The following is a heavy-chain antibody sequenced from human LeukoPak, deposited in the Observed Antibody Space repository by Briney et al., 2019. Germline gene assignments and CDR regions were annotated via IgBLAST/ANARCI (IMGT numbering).Heavy chain of an antibody. CDR1: GGSISSTSYY. D-gene: IGHD3-3*01. CDR2: IHYRGTT. Sequence: SETLSLTCIVSGGSISSTSYYWGWIRQSPGKGLEWIGSIHYRGTTYYNPSLLSRGTISVDTSKNQFSLKLNSVTAADTAVYFCAREGSGYSTNFDYWGQGTLVTVSS. V-gene: IGHV4-39*07. J-gene: IGHJ4*02. CDR3: AREGSGYSTNFDY.